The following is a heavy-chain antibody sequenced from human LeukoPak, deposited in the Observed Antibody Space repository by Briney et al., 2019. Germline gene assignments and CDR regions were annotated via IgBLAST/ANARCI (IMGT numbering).Heavy chain of an antibody. CDR2: IRYDGSNK. CDR1: GFTFSSYG. D-gene: IGHD2-21*02. CDR3: AKEGPYCGGDCYPRYYYYGMDV. Sequence: GGSLRLSCAASGFTFSSYGMHWVRQAPGKGLEWVAFIRYDGSNKYYADSVKGRFTISRDNSKNTLYLQMNSLRAEDTAVYYCAKEGPYCGGDCYPRYYYYGMDVWGQGTTVTVSS. V-gene: IGHV3-30*02. J-gene: IGHJ6*02.